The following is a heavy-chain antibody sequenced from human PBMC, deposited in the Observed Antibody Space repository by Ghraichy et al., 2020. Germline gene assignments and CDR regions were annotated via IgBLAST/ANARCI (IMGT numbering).Heavy chain of an antibody. Sequence: SETLSLTCAVYGGSFSGYYWSWIRQPPGKGLEWIGEINHSGSTNYNPSLKSRVTISVDTSKNQFSLKLSSVTAADTAVYYCARAKVLRFLEWLLVDLRGPFDYWGQGTLVTVSS. V-gene: IGHV4-34*01. D-gene: IGHD3-3*01. CDR3: ARAKVLRFLEWLLVDLRGPFDY. J-gene: IGHJ4*02. CDR2: INHSGST. CDR1: GGSFSGYY.